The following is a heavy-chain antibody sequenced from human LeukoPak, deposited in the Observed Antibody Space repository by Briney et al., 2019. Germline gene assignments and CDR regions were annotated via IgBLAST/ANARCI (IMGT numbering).Heavy chain of an antibody. J-gene: IGHJ5*01. CDR3: VKDPRDTYGTNWFVS. CDR1: GFSFGNYG. D-gene: IGHD2-21*01. V-gene: IGHV3-23*01. Sequence: PGGSLRLTCVASGFSFGNYGMSWVRQAPGKGLQWVSQISGTGGATWYAGFARDRFTISRDNSKKTLYLEMSGLRVEDTAMYYCVKDPRDTYGTNWFVSWGQGTLLIVSS. CDR2: ISGTGGAT.